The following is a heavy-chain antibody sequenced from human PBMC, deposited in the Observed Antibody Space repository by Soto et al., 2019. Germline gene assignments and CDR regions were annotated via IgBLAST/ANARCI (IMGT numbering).Heavy chain of an antibody. Sequence: GASVKVSCKASGYTFSNFGFSWVRQAPGQGLEWMGWISGYNGDTNYAQNLQGRVTMTTDPSTSTAYMDLRSLRSDDTAVHYCARKSSSSSWFDPWGQGTLVTVSS. CDR1: GYTFSNFG. CDR2: ISGYNGDT. J-gene: IGHJ5*02. CDR3: ARKSSSSSWFDP. V-gene: IGHV1-18*01. D-gene: IGHD6-6*01.